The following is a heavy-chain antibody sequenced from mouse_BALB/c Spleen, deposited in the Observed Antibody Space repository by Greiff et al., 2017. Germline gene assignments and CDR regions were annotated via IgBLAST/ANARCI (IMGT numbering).Heavy chain of an antibody. CDR2: IWGDGST. Sequence: VQLKESGPGLVAPSQSLSITCTVSGFSLTGYGVNWVRQPPGKGLEWLGMIWGDGSTDYNSALKSRLSISKDNSKSQVFLKMNSLQTDDTARYYCARGGNYEGSWFAYWGQGTLVTVSA. CDR3: ARGGNYEGSWFAY. CDR1: GFSLTGYG. J-gene: IGHJ3*01. D-gene: IGHD2-1*01. V-gene: IGHV2-6-7*01.